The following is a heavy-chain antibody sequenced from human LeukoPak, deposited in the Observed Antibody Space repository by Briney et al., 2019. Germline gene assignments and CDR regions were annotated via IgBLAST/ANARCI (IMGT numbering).Heavy chain of an antibody. CDR2: ISYDGSNK. V-gene: IGHV3-30*01. J-gene: IGHJ4*02. CDR3: AREFSYFDY. Sequence: GGSLRLSCAASGFTFSSYAMHWVRQALGKGLEWVAVISYDGSNKYYADSVKGRFTISRDNSKNTLYLQMNSLRAEDTAVYYCAREFSYFDYWGQGTLVTVSS. CDR1: GFTFSSYA.